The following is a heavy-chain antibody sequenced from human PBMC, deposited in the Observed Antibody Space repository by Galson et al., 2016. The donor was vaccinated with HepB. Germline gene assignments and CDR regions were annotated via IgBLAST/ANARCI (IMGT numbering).Heavy chain of an antibody. J-gene: IGHJ6*02. CDR3: AKDGGDGYNFPYYYGMDV. CDR1: GFIVSTNY. Sequence: SLRLSCAASGFIVSTNYMSWVRQAPGKGLEWVSVIYSGGTTYYADAVKGRFTISRDDSKNTVCLQMNSLRAEDTAVYYCAKDGGDGYNFPYYYGMDVWGQGTTVTVSS. CDR2: IYSGGTT. V-gene: IGHV3-53*01. D-gene: IGHD5-24*01.